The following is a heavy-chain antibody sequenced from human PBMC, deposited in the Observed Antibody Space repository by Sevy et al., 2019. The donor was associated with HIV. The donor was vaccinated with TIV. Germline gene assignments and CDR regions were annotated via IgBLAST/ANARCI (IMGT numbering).Heavy chain of an antibody. CDR2: ISSNGGST. J-gene: IGHJ4*02. CDR1: GFTFSNYA. Sequence: GGSLRLSCSASGFTFSNYAMHWVRQSPGKGLQYVSAISSNGGSTYYPASVKCRFTISRDNSKNALYLQMSSLRPEDTALYYCGQAGNYDFWSGTQDYWGQGTLVTVSS. CDR3: GQAGNYDFWSGTQDY. V-gene: IGHV3-64D*06. D-gene: IGHD3-3*01.